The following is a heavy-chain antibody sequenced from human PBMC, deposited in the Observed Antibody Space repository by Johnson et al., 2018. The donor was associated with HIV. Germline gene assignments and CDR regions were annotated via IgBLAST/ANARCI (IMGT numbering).Heavy chain of an antibody. D-gene: IGHD6-13*01. V-gene: IGHV3-30*03. CDR2: ISFDGNNK. CDR1: AFTFSSYG. J-gene: IGHJ3*02. CDR3: ARDKGIAAAATDDAFDI. Sequence: QVQLVEYGGGVVQPGRSLRLSCAASAFTFSSYGMHWVRQAPGKGLEWVAVISFDGNNKYYTDSVKGRFTISRDNSKNTLYLQMNSLRAEDTAVYYCARDKGIAAAATDDAFDIWGQGTMVTVSS.